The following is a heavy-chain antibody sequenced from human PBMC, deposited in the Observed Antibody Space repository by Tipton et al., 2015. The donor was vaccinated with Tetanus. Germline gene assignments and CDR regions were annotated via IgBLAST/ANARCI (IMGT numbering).Heavy chain of an antibody. CDR2: IIPVFGTP. J-gene: IGHJ4*02. CDR3: ARGEAAGMQGFGY. D-gene: IGHD6-13*01. Sequence: QVQLVQSGAEVKKPGSSVKVSCKFSGGTFSTFPINWVRQAPGQGLEWMGQIIPVFGTPNYAHNFQGRVMITADESTSTAYLEVNSLRSEDTAVYYCARGEAAGMQGFGYWGQGTQVTVSS. CDR1: GGTFSTFP. V-gene: IGHV1-69*01.